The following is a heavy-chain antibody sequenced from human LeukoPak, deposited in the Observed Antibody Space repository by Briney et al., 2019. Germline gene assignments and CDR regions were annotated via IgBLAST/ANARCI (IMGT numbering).Heavy chain of an antibody. D-gene: IGHD2-2*01. J-gene: IGHJ3*02. Sequence: SETLSLTCTVSGGSISGSYWSWIRQPAGKGLEWIGRIYSSENFNYNPSLKSRVTISVDTSKNQFSLKLSSVTAADTAVYYCARLVAQGAFDIWGQGTMVTVSS. CDR3: ARLVAQGAFDI. CDR2: IYSSENF. CDR1: GGSISGSY. V-gene: IGHV4-4*07.